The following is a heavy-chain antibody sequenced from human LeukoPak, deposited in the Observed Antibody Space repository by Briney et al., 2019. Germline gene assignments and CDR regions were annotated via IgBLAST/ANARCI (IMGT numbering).Heavy chain of an antibody. CDR1: GYTFTGYY. D-gene: IGHD2-15*01. CDR2: INPNSGGT. J-gene: IGHJ4*02. Sequence: ASVKVSCKASGYTFTGYYMHWVRQAPGQGLEWMGRINPNSGGTNYAQKFQGRVTMTRDTSISTAYMELSRLRSDDTAVYYCARQPGDCSGGSCHFDYWGQGTLVTVSS. CDR3: ARQPGDCSGGSCHFDY. V-gene: IGHV1-2*06.